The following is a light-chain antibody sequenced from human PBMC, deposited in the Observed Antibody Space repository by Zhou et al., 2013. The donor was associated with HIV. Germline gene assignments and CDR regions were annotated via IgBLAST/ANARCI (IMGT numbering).Light chain of an antibody. J-gene: IGKJ4*01. CDR3: QQRKSGLS. CDR2: ATS. Sequence: EIVLTQSPGTLSLSPGERATLSCRASQHVNSAYLGWIQQTPGRAPRLLIYATSSRATGIPDRFSGSGSGTDFALTISSLEPEDFAVYYCQQRKSGLSFGGGTKVEI. V-gene: IGKV3D-20*02. CDR1: QHVNSAY.